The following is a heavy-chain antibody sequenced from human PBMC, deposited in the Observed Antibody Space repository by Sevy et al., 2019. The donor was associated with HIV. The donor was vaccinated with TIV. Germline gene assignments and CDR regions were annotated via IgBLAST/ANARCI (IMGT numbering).Heavy chain of an antibody. V-gene: IGHV3-21*01. J-gene: IGHJ4*02. CDR1: GFTFSSYS. D-gene: IGHD3-22*01. CDR3: AREYYDSSSSVYIDY. Sequence: GGSLRLSCAASGFTFSSYSMNWVRQAPGKGLEWVSSISSSNSYIYYADSVKGRFTISRDNAKNSLYLQMNSLRAEDTAVYYCAREYYDSSSSVYIDYWGQGTLVTVSS. CDR2: ISSSNSYI.